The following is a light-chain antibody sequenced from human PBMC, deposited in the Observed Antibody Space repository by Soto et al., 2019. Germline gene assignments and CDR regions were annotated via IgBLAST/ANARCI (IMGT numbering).Light chain of an antibody. CDR2: GAS. Sequence: DIQMTQSPSTLSASVGDRVTITCRASQSISNWLAWYQQKPGKAPMLLISGASSLESGVPSRFSGSGSGTEFTLTISRLQPDDFATYYCQQYNSYPYTFGQGTKLEIK. V-gene: IGKV1-5*01. CDR1: QSISNW. CDR3: QQYNSYPYT. J-gene: IGKJ2*01.